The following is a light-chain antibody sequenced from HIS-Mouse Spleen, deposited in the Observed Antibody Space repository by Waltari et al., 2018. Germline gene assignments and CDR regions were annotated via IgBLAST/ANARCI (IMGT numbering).Light chain of an antibody. V-gene: IGKV1-33*01. Sequence: DIQITQSPSSLFASVAYRVTITRQASQDISNYLNWYQQKPGKAPKLLIYDASNLETGVPSRFSGSGSGTDFTFTISSLQPEDIATYYCQQYDNLPITFGQGTRLEIK. CDR1: QDISNY. CDR3: QQYDNLPIT. J-gene: IGKJ5*01. CDR2: DAS.